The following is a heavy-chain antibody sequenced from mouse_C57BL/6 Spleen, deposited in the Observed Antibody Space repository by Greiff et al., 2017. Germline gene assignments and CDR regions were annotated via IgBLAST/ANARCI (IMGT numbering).Heavy chain of an antibody. J-gene: IGHJ3*01. D-gene: IGHD3-2*02. CDR1: GYAFSSSW. CDR3: AREDSSGPFAY. Sequence: QVQLQQSAPELVKPGASVKISCKASGYAFSSSWMNWVKQRPGKGLEWIGRIYPGDGDTNYTGKFKGKATLTADKASSTAYLQLSSLTSEYAAVYFCAREDSSGPFAYWGQGTLVTVSA. V-gene: IGHV1-82*01. CDR2: IYPGDGDT.